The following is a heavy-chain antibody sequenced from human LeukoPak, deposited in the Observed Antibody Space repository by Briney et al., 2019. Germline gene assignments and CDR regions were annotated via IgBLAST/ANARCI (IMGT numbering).Heavy chain of an antibody. CDR2: IKQDGSEK. CDR3: VRDCSGSSCYETFDY. D-gene: IGHD2-15*01. V-gene: IGHV3-7*01. J-gene: IGHJ4*02. Sequence: GGSLRLSCAASGFTFNNYAMSWVRQAPGKGLEWVANIKQDGSEKYYVDSVKGRFTISRDNAKNSLHLQMNSLRAEDTAVYYCVRDCSGSSCYETFDYWGQGTLVTVSS. CDR1: GFTFNNYA.